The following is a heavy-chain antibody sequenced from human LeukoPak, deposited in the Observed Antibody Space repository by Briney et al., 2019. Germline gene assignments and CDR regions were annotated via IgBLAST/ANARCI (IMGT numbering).Heavy chain of an antibody. CDR2: ISSSSSYI. D-gene: IGHD6-6*01. CDR3: ARGGYSSSVLLYY. CDR1: GFTFSSYS. J-gene: IGHJ4*02. V-gene: IGHV3-21*01. Sequence: GGSLRLSCAASGFTFSSYSMNWVRQAPGKGLEWVSSISSSSSYIYYADSVKGRFTISRDNAKNSLYLQMNSLRAEDTAVYYCARGGYSSSVLLYYWGQGTLVTVSS.